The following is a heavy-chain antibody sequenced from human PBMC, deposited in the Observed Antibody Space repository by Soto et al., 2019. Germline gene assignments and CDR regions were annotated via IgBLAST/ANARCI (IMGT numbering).Heavy chain of an antibody. D-gene: IGHD2-2*01. J-gene: IGHJ5*02. CDR2: IKSKTDGGTT. Sequence: GGSLRLSCAASGFTFSNAWMIWVRQAPGKGLEWVGRIKSKTDGGTTDYAAPVKGRFTISRDDSKNTLYLQMNSLKTEDTAVYYCTTGGRVVPAIKGNWFDPWGQGTLVTVSS. CDR1: GFTFSNAW. V-gene: IGHV3-15*01. CDR3: TTGGRVVPAIKGNWFDP.